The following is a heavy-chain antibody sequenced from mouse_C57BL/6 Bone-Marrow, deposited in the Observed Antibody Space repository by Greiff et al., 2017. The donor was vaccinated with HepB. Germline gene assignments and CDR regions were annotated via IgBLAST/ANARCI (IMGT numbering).Heavy chain of an antibody. Sequence: QVQLQQSGAELARPGASVKLSCKASGYTFTSYGISWVKQSTGQGLEWIGVIYPRSGNTYYNEKFKGKATLTADKSSSTAYMELRSLTSEDSAVYFCARWNFIYAMDYWGQGTSVTVSS. CDR3: ARWNFIYAMDY. J-gene: IGHJ4*01. CDR1: GYTFTSYG. D-gene: IGHD1-2*01. V-gene: IGHV1-81*01. CDR2: IYPRSGNT.